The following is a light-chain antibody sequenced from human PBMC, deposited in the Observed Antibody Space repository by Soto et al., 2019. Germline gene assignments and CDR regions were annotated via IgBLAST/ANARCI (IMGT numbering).Light chain of an antibody. J-gene: IGLJ1*01. CDR3: CSYAGTATV. CDR1: NSDVESYNL. Sequence: SALTQPASVSGSPGQSITISCTGTNSDVESYNLVSWFRQHPGEAPKLIVYEGTKRPSGVSNRFSGSKSGNPASLTISGLQAEDEANYYCCSYAGTATVFGTGTQLTVL. V-gene: IGLV2-23*03. CDR2: EGT.